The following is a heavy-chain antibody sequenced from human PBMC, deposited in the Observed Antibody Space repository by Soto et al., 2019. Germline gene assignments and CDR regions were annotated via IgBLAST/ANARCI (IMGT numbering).Heavy chain of an antibody. V-gene: IGHV4-39*01. CDR1: GGPVNTGSNY. J-gene: IGHJ6*03. CDR3: TRHRSSGCNMDV. Sequence: SETLSLTCSISGGPVNTGSNYWSWIRQPPGKGLEWIGSIFYTGGAYYNPSVKSRVTLSVDASKYQFSLNLSSVTAADTAVYYCTRHRSSGCNMDVWGRGTTVTVSS. CDR2: IFYTGGA. D-gene: IGHD6-19*01.